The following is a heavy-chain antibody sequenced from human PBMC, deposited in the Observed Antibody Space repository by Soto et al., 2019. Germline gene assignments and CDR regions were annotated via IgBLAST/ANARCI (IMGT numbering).Heavy chain of an antibody. CDR1: GFTFSSYS. J-gene: IGHJ3*02. Sequence: GGSLRLSCAASGFTFSSYSMNWVRQAPGKGLEWVSYISSSSSTIYYADSVKGRFTISRDNAKNSLYLQMNSLRDEDTAVYYCARVMVCAYWRSSDAFDSWCQGTMVTDSS. CDR3: ARVMVCAYWRSSDAFDS. D-gene: IGHD2-8*01. CDR2: ISSSSSTI. V-gene: IGHV3-48*02.